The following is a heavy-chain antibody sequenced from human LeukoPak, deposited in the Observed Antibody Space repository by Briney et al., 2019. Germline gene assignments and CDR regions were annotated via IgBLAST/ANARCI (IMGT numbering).Heavy chain of an antibody. CDR1: GFTFSSYG. V-gene: IGHV3-30*02. J-gene: IGHJ4*02. CDR3: ARDFILTGYAVY. D-gene: IGHD3-9*01. Sequence: GGSLRLSCAASGFTFSSYGMHWVRQAPGKGLEWVAFIRYDGSNKYYADSVRGRFTISRDNSKNTLYLQMNSLRAEDTAVYYCARDFILTGYAVYWGQGTLVTVSS. CDR2: IRYDGSNK.